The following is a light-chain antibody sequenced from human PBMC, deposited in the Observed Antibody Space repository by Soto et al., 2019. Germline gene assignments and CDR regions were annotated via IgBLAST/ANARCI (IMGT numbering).Light chain of an antibody. J-gene: IGKJ1*01. V-gene: IGKV3-20*01. CDR2: GAS. Sequence: VSLYPEERASLSCRASQSLSSSNYLAWYQQRPGQAPRLLIYGASNRATGIPDRFSGSGSGTDFTLTISRLEPEDCAVYCCQQYGSSPRAFGQGTKV. CDR3: QQYGSSPRA. CDR1: QSLSSSNY.